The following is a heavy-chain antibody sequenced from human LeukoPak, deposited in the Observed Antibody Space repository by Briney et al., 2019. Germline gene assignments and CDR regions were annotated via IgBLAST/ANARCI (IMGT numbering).Heavy chain of an antibody. V-gene: IGHV3-21*01. D-gene: IGHD2-15*01. CDR1: GFTFSTYS. CDR2: ISTSSSYI. J-gene: IGHJ6*02. CDR3: ARDLGYCSGGSCSYYYYYYGMDV. Sequence: GGSLRLSCAASGFTFSTYSMNWVRQAPGKGLEWVSSISTSSSYIYYADSVKGRFTISRDNAKNSLYLQMNSLRAEDTAVYYCARDLGYCSGGSCSYYYYYYGMDVWGQGTTVTVSS.